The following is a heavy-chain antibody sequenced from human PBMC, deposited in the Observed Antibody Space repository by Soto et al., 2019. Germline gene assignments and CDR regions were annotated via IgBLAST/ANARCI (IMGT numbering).Heavy chain of an antibody. V-gene: IGHV4-39*07. CDR3: ARGDYDNWFDP. CDR2: MYYSGST. J-gene: IGHJ5*02. CDR1: GGSISNSSYF. Sequence: SETLSLTCSVSGGSISNSSYFWGWIRQPPGKGLEWIGSMYYSGSTYYNPSLRSRVTISVDTSKNQFSLQLSSVTAADTAVYYWARGDYDNWFDPWGQGTLVTVSS. D-gene: IGHD3-16*01.